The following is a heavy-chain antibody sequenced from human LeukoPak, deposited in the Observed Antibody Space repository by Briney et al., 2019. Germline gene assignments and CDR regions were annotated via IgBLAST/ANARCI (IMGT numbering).Heavy chain of an antibody. J-gene: IGHJ4*02. D-gene: IGHD6-19*01. CDR3: AKVRDIAVAGNFDY. CDR2: ISYDGSNK. Sequence: GGSLRLSCAASGLTFSSYGMHWVRQAPGKGLEWVAVISYDGSNKYYADSVKGRFTISRDNSKNTLYLQMNSLRAGDTAVYYCAKVRDIAVAGNFDYWGQGTLVTVSS. V-gene: IGHV3-30*18. CDR1: GLTFSSYG.